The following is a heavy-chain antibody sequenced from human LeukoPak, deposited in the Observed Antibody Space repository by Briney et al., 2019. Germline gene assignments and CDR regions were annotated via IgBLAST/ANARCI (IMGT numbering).Heavy chain of an antibody. CDR3: ARVHQLLSSGGWFDP. J-gene: IGHJ5*02. D-gene: IGHD2-2*01. V-gene: IGHV3-20*01. CDR1: GFTFDNYG. CDR2: INWNGAGT. Sequence: GGPLRLPCAASGFTFDNYGMSWVRQAPGKGLEWVSAINWNGAGTGYADSVKGRFTISRDNAKNSLYLQMNSLRAEDTALYHCARVHQLLSSGGWFDPWGQGTLVTVSS.